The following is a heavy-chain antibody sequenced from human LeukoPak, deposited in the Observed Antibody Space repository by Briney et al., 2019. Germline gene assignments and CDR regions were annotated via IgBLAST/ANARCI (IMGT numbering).Heavy chain of an antibody. CDR1: GFTFSSYA. V-gene: IGHV3-30*14. Sequence: GGSLRLSCAASGFTFSSYAMHWVRQAPGKGLEWVAVISSDGSNKYYADSMKGRFTISRDNSKNTLYLQMNSLRAEDTAVYYCARRAGAYSHPYDHWGQGTLVTVSS. D-gene: IGHD4/OR15-4a*01. J-gene: IGHJ4*02. CDR2: ISSDGSNK. CDR3: ARRAGAYSHPYDH.